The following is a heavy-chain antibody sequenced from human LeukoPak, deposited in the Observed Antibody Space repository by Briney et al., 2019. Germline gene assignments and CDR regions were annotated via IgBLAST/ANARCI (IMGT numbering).Heavy chain of an antibody. CDR1: GYTFTGYY. CDR3: ARVVKDSSSSGYYYMDV. Sequence: ASVKVSCKASGYTFTGYYMHWVRQAPGQGLEWMGRINPNSGGTNYAQKFQSRVTMTRDTSISTAYMELSRLRSDDTAVYYCARVVKDSSSSGYYYMDVWGKGTTVAVSS. V-gene: IGHV1-2*06. J-gene: IGHJ6*03. D-gene: IGHD6-6*01. CDR2: INPNSGGT.